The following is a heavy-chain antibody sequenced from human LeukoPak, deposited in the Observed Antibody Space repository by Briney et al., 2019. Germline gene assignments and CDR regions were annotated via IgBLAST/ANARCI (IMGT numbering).Heavy chain of an antibody. J-gene: IGHJ4*02. Sequence: FQTQSVTCTVSGGSISSGDYYWSWIRQPPGKGLEWIGYIYYSGTTYYNPSLKSRVTISVDTSKNQFSLKLNSVTAADTAVYYCARKRYDDPYFFDYWGQGTLVTVSS. D-gene: IGHD3-16*01. CDR1: GGSISSGDYY. CDR3: ARKRYDDPYFFDY. V-gene: IGHV4-30-4*01. CDR2: IYYSGTT.